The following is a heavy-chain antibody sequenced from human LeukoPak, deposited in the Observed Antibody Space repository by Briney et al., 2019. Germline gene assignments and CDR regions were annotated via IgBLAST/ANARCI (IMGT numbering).Heavy chain of an antibody. CDR3: AGNWNYDDSSGYNYYFDY. CDR1: GVSISSYY. CDR2: IYYSGSN. D-gene: IGHD3-22*01. J-gene: IGHJ4*02. V-gene: IGHV4-59*08. Sequence: SETLSLTCTVSGVSISSYYWSWLRQPPGEGLEWIGNIYYSGSNKYNPSLKSRVTISVDTSKNHFSPKLSSVTAPDTAVDYCAGNWNYDDSSGYNYYFDYWGQGTLGTVSS.